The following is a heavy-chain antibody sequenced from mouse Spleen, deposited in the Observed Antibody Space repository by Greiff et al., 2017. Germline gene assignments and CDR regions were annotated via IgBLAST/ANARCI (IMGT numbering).Heavy chain of an antibody. D-gene: IGHD2-14*01. CDR3: ARGYDGFAY. J-gene: IGHJ3*01. Sequence: QVQLKESGAELVRPGASVKLSCKASGYTFTDYYINWVKQRPGQGLEWIARIYPGSGNTYYNEKFKGKATLTAEKSSSTAYMQLSSLTSEDSAVYFCARGYDGFAYWGQGTLVTVSA. V-gene: IGHV1-76*01. CDR2: IYPGSGNT. CDR1: GYTFTDYY.